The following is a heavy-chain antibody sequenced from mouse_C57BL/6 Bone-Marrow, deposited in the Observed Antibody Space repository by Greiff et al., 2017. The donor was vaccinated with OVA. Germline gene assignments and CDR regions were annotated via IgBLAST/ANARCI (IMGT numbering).Heavy chain of an antibody. D-gene: IGHD1-1*01. CDR3: AIPTYYYGSSYWYFDV. Sequence: VQLQQPGAELVKPGASVKVSCKASGYTFTSYWMHWVKPRPGQGLEWIGRIHPSDSDTNYNQKFTGKATLTVDKSSSTAYMQLSSLTSEDSAVYYCAIPTYYYGSSYWYFDVWGTGTTVTVSS. CDR2: IHPSDSDT. J-gene: IGHJ1*03. CDR1: GYTFTSYW. V-gene: IGHV1-74*01.